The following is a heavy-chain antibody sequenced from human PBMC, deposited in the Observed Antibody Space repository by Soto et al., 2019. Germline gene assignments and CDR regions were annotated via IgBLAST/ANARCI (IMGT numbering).Heavy chain of an antibody. CDR2: IYPGGSI. V-gene: IGHV4-4*02. Sequence: QVQLQESGPGLVKPSGTLSLTCAVSDGSISSSNWWNWVRQPPGKGLEWIGEIYPGGSINYNPSLKSRLTISVDKSKNQISLNLTSVTAAETAVYYCASADFDYWGQGTLVTVSS. CDR1: DGSISSSNW. CDR3: ASADFDY. J-gene: IGHJ4*02.